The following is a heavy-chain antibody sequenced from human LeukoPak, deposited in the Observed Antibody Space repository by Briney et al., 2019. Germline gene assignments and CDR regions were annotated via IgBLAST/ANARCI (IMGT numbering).Heavy chain of an antibody. CDR3: ARDSGPTWELPDY. CDR1: GFTFSSYA. CDR2: ISYDGINK. Sequence: GGSLRLSCAASGFTFSSYAMHWVRQAPGKGLEWVAVISYDGINKHYADSVKGRFTIFRDNSKNTLYLQMNSLRPEDTAVYYCARDSGPTWELPDYWGQGTLVIVSS. J-gene: IGHJ4*02. D-gene: IGHD1-26*01. V-gene: IGHV3-30-3*01.